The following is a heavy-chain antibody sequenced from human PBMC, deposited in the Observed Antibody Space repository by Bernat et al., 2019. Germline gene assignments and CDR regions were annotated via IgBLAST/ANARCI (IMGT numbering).Heavy chain of an antibody. CDR3: ARTDYDFWSGYPYYYYMDV. J-gene: IGHJ6*03. Sequence: EVQLVQSGAEVKKPGESLRISCKGSGYSFTSYWISWVRQMPGKGLEWMGRIDPSDSYTNYSPSFQGHVTISADKSISTDYLQWSSLKASDTAMYYCARTDYDFWSGYPYYYYMDVWGKGTTVTVSS. CDR2: IDPSDSYT. D-gene: IGHD3-3*01. V-gene: IGHV5-10-1*03. CDR1: GYSFTSYW.